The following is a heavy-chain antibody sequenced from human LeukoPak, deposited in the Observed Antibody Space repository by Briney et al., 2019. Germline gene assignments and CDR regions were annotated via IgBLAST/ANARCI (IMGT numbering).Heavy chain of an antibody. CDR3: ARWLQQNYYYYMDV. CDR2: INPNSGGT. J-gene: IGHJ6*03. CDR1: GYTFTSYY. V-gene: IGHV1-2*02. Sequence: GASVKVSCKASGYTFTSYYMHWVRQAPGQGLEWMGWINPNSGGTNYAQKFQGRVTMTRDTSISTAYMELSRLRSDDTAVYYCARWLQQNYYYYMDVWGKGTTVTVSS. D-gene: IGHD5-24*01.